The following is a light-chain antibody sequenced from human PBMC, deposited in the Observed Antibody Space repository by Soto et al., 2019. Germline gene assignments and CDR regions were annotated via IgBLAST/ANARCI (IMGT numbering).Light chain of an antibody. J-gene: IGLJ2*01. Sequence: QSVLTQPASVSGSAGQSITISCTGTSSDVGGYNYVSWYQQHPGKAPKLMIYDVSNRPSGVSNRFSGSKSGNTASLTISGLQAEDEADYYCSSYTSSSTLDVLFGGGTKVTVL. CDR2: DVS. CDR1: SSDVGGYNY. V-gene: IGLV2-14*01. CDR3: SSYTSSSTLDVL.